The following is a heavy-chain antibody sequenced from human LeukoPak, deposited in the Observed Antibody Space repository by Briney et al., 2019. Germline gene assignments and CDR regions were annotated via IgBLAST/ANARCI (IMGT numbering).Heavy chain of an antibody. Sequence: SETLSLTCAVSDDSFSSHYWTWIRKPPGKGLEWIGYISYIGRTNYNPSLKGRATISIDTSKNQFSLKLTSVTAADTAVYYCARDLVTVTKGFDIWGQGTMVSVSS. CDR1: DDSFSSHY. D-gene: IGHD4-17*01. J-gene: IGHJ3*02. CDR3: ARDLVTVTKGFDI. CDR2: ISYIGRT. V-gene: IGHV4-59*11.